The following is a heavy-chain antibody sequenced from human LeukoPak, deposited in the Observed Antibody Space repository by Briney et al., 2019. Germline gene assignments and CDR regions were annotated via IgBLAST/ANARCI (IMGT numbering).Heavy chain of an antibody. V-gene: IGHV3-53*01. J-gene: IGHJ4*02. D-gene: IGHD5-12*01. CDR2: IENGDKA. Sequence: PGGSLRLSCAASGFTVSTHYMNWVRQAPGKGLEWVSVIENGDKASCADSVKGRFTISRDDSNNKVFLHLNSVRPEDTAVYYCARRGGYSGHDFGGGPEGYLDFWGQGTVVTVSS. CDR1: GFTVSTHY. CDR3: ARRGGYSGHDFGGGPEGYLDF.